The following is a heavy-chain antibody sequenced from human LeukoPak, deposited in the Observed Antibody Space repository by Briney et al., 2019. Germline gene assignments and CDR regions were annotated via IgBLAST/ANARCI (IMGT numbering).Heavy chain of an antibody. V-gene: IGHV3-23*01. CDR1: GFTVSSNY. D-gene: IGHD2-2*01. CDR2: ISGSGGST. CDR3: AKRTVVVPALYYHYMDV. Sequence: PGGSLRLSCAASGFTVSSNYMSWVRQAPGKGLEWVSAISGSGGSTYYADSVKGRFTISRDNSKNTLYLQMNSLRAEDTAVYYCAKRTVVVPALYYHYMDVWGKGTTVTVSS. J-gene: IGHJ6*03.